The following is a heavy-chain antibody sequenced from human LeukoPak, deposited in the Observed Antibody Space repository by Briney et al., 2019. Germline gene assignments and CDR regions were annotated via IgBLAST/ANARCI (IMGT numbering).Heavy chain of an antibody. CDR2: ISYDGSNK. V-gene: IGHV3-30-3*01. CDR1: GFTFSSYA. D-gene: IGHD3-10*01. Sequence: GRSLRLSCAASGFTFSSYAMHWVRQAPGKGLEWVAVISYDGSNKYYADSVKGRFTISRDNSKNTLHLQMNSLRAEDTAVYYCAGDRYYGSGSYYPPYWGQGTLVTVSS. J-gene: IGHJ4*02. CDR3: AGDRYYGSGSYYPPY.